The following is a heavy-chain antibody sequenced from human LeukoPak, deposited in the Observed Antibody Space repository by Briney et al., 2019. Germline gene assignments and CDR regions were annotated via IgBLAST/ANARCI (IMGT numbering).Heavy chain of an antibody. CDR1: GFTFSSYA. V-gene: IGHV3-23*01. CDR2: ISGSGGST. Sequence: PGGSLRLSRAASGFTFSSYAMSWVRQAQGQGLEGVSAISGSGGSTYYADSVKGRFTISRDNSKNTLYLQMNSLRAEDTAVYYCAKVGAPVAGTVDYWGQGTLVTVSS. D-gene: IGHD6-19*01. CDR3: AKVGAPVAGTVDY. J-gene: IGHJ4*02.